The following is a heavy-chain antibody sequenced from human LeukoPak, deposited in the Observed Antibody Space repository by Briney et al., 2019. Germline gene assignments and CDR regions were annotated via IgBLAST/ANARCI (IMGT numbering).Heavy chain of an antibody. V-gene: IGHV1-18*01. J-gene: IGHJ4*02. CDR1: GYTFTSCG. CDR3: ARGGEILRFLEWLSPYDY. CDR2: ISAYNGNT. D-gene: IGHD3-3*01. Sequence: GASVKVSCKASGYTFTSCGISWVRQAPGQGLEWMGWISAYNGNTNYAQRLQGRVTMTTDTSTSTAYMELRSLRSDDTAVYYCARGGEILRFLEWLSPYDYWGQGTLVTVSS.